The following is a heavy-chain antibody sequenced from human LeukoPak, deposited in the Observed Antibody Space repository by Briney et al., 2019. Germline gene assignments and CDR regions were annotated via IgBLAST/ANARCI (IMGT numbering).Heavy chain of an antibody. Sequence: SETLSLTCAVYGGSFSGYYWSWIRQPPGKGLEWIGYIYYSGSTNYNPSLKSRVTISVDTSKNQFSLKLSSVTAADTAVYYCARGYMGIAAAVDYWGQGTLVTVSS. V-gene: IGHV4-59*01. D-gene: IGHD6-13*01. CDR2: IYYSGST. CDR3: ARGYMGIAAAVDY. CDR1: GGSFSGYY. J-gene: IGHJ4*02.